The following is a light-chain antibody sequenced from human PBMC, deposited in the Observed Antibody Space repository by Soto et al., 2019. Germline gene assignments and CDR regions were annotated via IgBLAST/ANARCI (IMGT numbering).Light chain of an antibody. CDR1: QSVSSS. J-gene: IGKJ1*01. CDR2: AAS. CDR3: QQYNNWPGT. V-gene: IGKV3-15*01. Sequence: EIVMTQSPATLSVSPGERATLSCRASQSVSSSLAWYQQKPGQAPRLLIFAASTRATGIPARFSGSGSGTEFTLTITSLQSEDFAIYYCQQYNNWPGTFGQGTKVEIK.